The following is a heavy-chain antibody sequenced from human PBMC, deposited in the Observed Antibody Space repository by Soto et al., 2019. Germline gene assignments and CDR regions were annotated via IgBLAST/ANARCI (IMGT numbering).Heavy chain of an antibody. CDR1: GYTFTGYG. V-gene: IGHV1-18*01. CDR3: ARDRAHIVVVTAIGRDWFDP. J-gene: IGHJ5*02. Sequence: GASVKVSCKASGYTFTGYGISWVRQAPGQGPEWVGWISAYNGNTDYAQKFQGRVTMTTDTSTSTAYMELRSLTSDDTAVYYCARDRAHIVVVTAIGRDWFDPWGQGTLVTVSS. D-gene: IGHD2-21*02. CDR2: ISAYNGNT.